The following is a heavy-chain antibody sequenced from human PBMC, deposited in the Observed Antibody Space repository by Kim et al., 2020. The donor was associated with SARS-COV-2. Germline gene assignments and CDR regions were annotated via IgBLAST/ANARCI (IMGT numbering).Heavy chain of an antibody. J-gene: IGHJ6*02. Sequence: RFTISRDNAKNSLYLQMNSLRAEDTAVYYCASRHSSSWSSTYYYYYGMDVWGQGTTVTVSS. V-gene: IGHV3-11*06. CDR3: ASRHSSSWSSTYYYYYGMDV. D-gene: IGHD6-13*01.